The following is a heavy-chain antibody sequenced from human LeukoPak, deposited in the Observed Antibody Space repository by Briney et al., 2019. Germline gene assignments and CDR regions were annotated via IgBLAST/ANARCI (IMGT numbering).Heavy chain of an antibody. D-gene: IGHD2-2*01. J-gene: IGHJ4*02. V-gene: IGHV3-23*01. CDR3: ATTLGDCRSTSCRHRVVARPYFHY. Sequence: GGSLRLSCAVSGFTLCVYATSGGSGAPGRGRGSVSDMCVRGGSTYYTDSVRGRFTNSKDNPKNTLYLQMNRLRAEDTAVYYCATTLGDCRSTSCRHRVVARPYFHYWGQGTLVTVSS. CDR1: GFTLCVYA. CDR2: MCVRGGST.